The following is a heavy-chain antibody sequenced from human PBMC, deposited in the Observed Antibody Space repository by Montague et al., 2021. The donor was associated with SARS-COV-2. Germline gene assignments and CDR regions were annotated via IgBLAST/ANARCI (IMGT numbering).Heavy chain of an antibody. CDR3: ARGGTYHYGMDV. J-gene: IGHJ6*02. D-gene: IGHD3-16*01. CDR2: IYYTGNT. Sequence: SETLSLTRAVSDGSISSPNWWNWVRQPPGKGLEWIGEIYYTGNTNYNPSLKSRVTIFIDKSKNHFSLQLSSVTAADTAVYYCARGGTYHYGMDVWGQGTTVAVSS. CDR1: DGSISSPNW. V-gene: IGHV4-4*02.